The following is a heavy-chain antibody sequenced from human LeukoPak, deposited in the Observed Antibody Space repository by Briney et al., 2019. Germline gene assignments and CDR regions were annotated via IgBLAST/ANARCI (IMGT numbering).Heavy chain of an antibody. V-gene: IGHV3-74*01. D-gene: IGHD3-9*01. CDR2: INPDGSRT. CDR1: GLTASSYW. J-gene: IGHJ4*02. Sequence: SGGSLSLSCAASGLTASSYWIHWVRQATGEGLVWVSRINPDGSRTDYADSVKGRFTISRDNTKNTVDLQMNSLRAEDTAVYYCARDFEAPSNCWGQGTLVTVSS. CDR3: ARDFEAPSNC.